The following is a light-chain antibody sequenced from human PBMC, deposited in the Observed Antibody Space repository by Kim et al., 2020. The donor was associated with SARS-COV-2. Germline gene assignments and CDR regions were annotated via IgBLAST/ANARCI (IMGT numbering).Light chain of an antibody. J-gene: IGKJ2*01. Sequence: DIQMTQSPSSVSTSVGDRVTITCRASQDINSWLVWYQQKPGKAPKLLIKTASSLQSGVPSRFSGSGSGTDFTLTISSLQPEDFATYYCQQTNSFPYTFGQGTKLEI. V-gene: IGKV1D-12*01. CDR1: QDINSW. CDR2: TAS. CDR3: QQTNSFPYT.